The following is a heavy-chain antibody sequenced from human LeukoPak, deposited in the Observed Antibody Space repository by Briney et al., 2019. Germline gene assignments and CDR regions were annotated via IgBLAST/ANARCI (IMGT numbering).Heavy chain of an antibody. CDR2: IYYSGST. D-gene: IGHD3-16*01. CDR1: GGSISSYY. Sequence: PSETLSLTCTVSGGSISSYYWSWIRQPPGKGLEWIGYIYYSGSTNYNPSLKSRVTISVDTPKNQFSLKLSSVTAADTAVYYCARDQATFWYFDLWGRGTLVTVSS. CDR3: ARDQATFWYFDL. V-gene: IGHV4-59*01. J-gene: IGHJ2*01.